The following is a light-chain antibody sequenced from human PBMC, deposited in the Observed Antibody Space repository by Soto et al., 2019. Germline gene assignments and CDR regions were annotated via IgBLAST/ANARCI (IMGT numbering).Light chain of an antibody. V-gene: IGKV1-5*01. CDR3: QQYGSSIT. CDR2: DAT. J-gene: IGKJ5*01. CDR1: QSIGNW. Sequence: DVQMTQTPSSLSASVGDRVILTCRASQSIGNWLAGYQQKPGKAPKLLIHDATSLEGGVPSRFSGSGSGTDFTLTINRLEPEDFAVYYCQQYGSSITFGQGTRLEIK.